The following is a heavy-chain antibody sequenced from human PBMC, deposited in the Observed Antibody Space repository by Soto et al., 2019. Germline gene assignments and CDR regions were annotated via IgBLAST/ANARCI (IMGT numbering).Heavy chain of an antibody. V-gene: IGHV5-51*01. J-gene: IGHJ4*02. D-gene: IGHD3-10*01. CDR2: IYPDDADT. CDR1: GYTFTNYW. Sequence: TGESLKISCKASGYTFTNYWIAWVRQMSGKGLEWVGVIYPDDADTTYGPTFQGQVTISADKSLNTAYLQWSSLEVSDTAMYFCARSIYGTGGYYSDYWGQGTPVTVSS. CDR3: ARSIYGTGGYYSDY.